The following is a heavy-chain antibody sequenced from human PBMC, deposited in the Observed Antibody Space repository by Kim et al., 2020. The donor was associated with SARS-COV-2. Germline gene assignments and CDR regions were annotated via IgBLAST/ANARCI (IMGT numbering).Heavy chain of an antibody. D-gene: IGHD3-10*01. Sequence: AQKRQGRVTMTTDTSTSTAYMELRSLRSDDTAVYYCARVAWFGRFRRIDYWGQGTLVTVSS. V-gene: IGHV1-18*01. J-gene: IGHJ4*02. CDR3: ARVAWFGRFRRIDY.